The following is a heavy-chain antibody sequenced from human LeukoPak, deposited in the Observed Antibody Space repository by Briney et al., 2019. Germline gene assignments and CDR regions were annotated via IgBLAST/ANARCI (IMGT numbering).Heavy chain of an antibody. Sequence: PGGSLRLSCAASGFTFSSYAMSWVRQAPGKGLEWVANIKQDGSEKYYVDSVEGRFTISRDNAKNSLYLQMNSLRAEDTAVYYCFKSLYDFDYWGQGTLVTVSS. CDR3: FKSLYDFDY. J-gene: IGHJ4*02. CDR2: IKQDGSEK. CDR1: GFTFSSYA. D-gene: IGHD3-16*01. V-gene: IGHV3-7*03.